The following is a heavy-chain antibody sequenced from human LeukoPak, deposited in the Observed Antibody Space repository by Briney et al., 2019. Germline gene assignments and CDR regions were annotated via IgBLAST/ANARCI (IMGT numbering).Heavy chain of an antibody. Sequence: GGSLRLSCAASGFTFSSYAMSWVRQAPGKGLEWVSAISGSGGSTYYADSVKGRFTISRDNSKNTLHLQMNSLRAEDTAVYYCASGLRYFDWLTDYFDYWGQGTLVTVSS. D-gene: IGHD3-9*01. J-gene: IGHJ4*02. CDR2: ISGSGGST. CDR1: GFTFSSYA. CDR3: ASGLRYFDWLTDYFDY. V-gene: IGHV3-23*01.